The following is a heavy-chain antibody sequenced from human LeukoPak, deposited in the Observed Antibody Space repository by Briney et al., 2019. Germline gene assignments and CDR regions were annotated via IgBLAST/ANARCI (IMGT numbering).Heavy chain of an antibody. V-gene: IGHV3-66*01. J-gene: IGHJ4*02. D-gene: IGHD2-15*01. Sequence: GGSLRLSCAASGFTVSSNYMSWVRQAPGKGLEWVSVIYSGGSTYYADSVKGRFTISRDNSKNTLYLQMNGLRVEDTAVYYCARDRCSGGSCYLFDYWGQGTLVTVSS. CDR2: IYSGGST. CDR1: GFTVSSNY. CDR3: ARDRCSGGSCYLFDY.